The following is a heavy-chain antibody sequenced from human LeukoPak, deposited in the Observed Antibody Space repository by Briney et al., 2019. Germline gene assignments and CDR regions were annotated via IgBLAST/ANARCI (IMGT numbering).Heavy chain of an antibody. CDR1: GFTFRSNG. V-gene: IGHV3-64D*06. D-gene: IGHD3-22*01. J-gene: IGHJ4*02. Sequence: GGSLRLACSASGFTFRSNGMHWVRQAPGKGLEYVSAISSNGGSTYYADFVKGRFTISRDNSKNMLYLQMSSLRAEDTAVYYCAKEGPGYYDSSGYHAYFDYWGQGTLVTVSS. CDR3: AKEGPGYYDSSGYHAYFDY. CDR2: ISSNGGST.